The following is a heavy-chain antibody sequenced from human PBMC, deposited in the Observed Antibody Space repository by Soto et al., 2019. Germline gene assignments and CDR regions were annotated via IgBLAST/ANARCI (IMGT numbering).Heavy chain of an antibody. CDR2: IYSGGST. CDR3: ARRAYYYDSSGYYTNWFDP. J-gene: IGHJ5*02. CDR1: GFTVSSNY. V-gene: IGHV3-53*01. Sequence: GGSLRLSCAASGFTVSSNYMSWVRQAPGKGLEWVSVIYSGGSTYYADSVKGRFTISRDNSKNTLYLQMNSLRAEDTAVYYCARRAYYYDSSGYYTNWFDPWGQGTLVTVSS. D-gene: IGHD3-22*01.